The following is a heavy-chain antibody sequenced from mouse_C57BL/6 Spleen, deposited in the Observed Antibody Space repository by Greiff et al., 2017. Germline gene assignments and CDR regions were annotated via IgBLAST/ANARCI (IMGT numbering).Heavy chain of an antibody. CDR1: GYTFTSYW. Sequence: VKQSRKASGYTFTSYWMHWVKQRPGRGLEWIGRIDPNSGGTKYNEKFKSKATLTVDKPSSTAYMQLSSLTSEDAAVYYCARPYYYGSTPYWYFDVWGTGTTVTVSS. CDR2: IDPNSGGT. V-gene: IGHV1-72*01. CDR3: ARPYYYGSTPYWYFDV. D-gene: IGHD1-1*01. J-gene: IGHJ1*03.